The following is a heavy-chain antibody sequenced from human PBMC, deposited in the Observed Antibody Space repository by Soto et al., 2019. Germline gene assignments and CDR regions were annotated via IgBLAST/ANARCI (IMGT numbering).Heavy chain of an antibody. CDR2: INTYNGNT. J-gene: IGHJ6*02. CDR1: GYTFTRYG. Sequence: QVQLVQSGAEVKNPGASVKVSCKASGYTFTRYGIGWARQAPGQGLELMGWINTYNGNTNYAQNVQATAPLXTXTXXTTAYMELRSLRSNATAIYYCAMVDVYVTPSPQDVWGQGTTVIVSS. D-gene: IGHD3-16*01. V-gene: IGHV1-18*01. CDR3: AMVDVYVTPSPQDV.